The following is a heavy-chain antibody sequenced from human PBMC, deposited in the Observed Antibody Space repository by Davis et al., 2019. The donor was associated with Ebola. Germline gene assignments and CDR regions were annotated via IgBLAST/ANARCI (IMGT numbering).Heavy chain of an antibody. V-gene: IGHV4-28*01. Sequence: SETLSLTCAVSGYSISSSNWWGWFRHPPGKGLEWIGYIYFTGSRYNNPSLKSRVTMSVDMSKNQFSLKLSSVTAVDTAVYYCARLPVRDSGSLLEGGYWGQGTLVTVSS. D-gene: IGHD1-26*01. J-gene: IGHJ4*02. CDR1: GYSISSSNW. CDR3: ARLPVRDSGSLLEGGY. CDR2: IYFTGSR.